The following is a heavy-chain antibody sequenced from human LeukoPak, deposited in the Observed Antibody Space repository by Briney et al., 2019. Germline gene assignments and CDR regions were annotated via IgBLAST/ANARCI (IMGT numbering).Heavy chain of an antibody. CDR1: GGSISSSSYY. Sequence: SETLSPTCTVSGGSISSSSYYWGWIRQPPGKGLEWIGSIYYSGSTYYNPSLKSRVTISVDTSKNQFSLKLSSVTAADTAVYYCARHLRWRTSFSPFDYWGQGTLVTVSS. J-gene: IGHJ4*02. CDR2: IYYSGST. D-gene: IGHD3/OR15-3a*01. V-gene: IGHV4-39*01. CDR3: ARHLRWRTSFSPFDY.